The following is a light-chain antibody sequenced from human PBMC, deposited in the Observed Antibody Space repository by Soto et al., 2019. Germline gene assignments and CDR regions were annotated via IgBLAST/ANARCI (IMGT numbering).Light chain of an antibody. J-gene: IGKJ1*01. Sequence: EIVLTQSPGTLSLSPGERATLSCRASQSVTSRYLAWYQHKPGQSPRLLIYGASSRATGIPDRFSGSGSGRDFTLTISRLEPEDFAVYFCQKYGSSPPSPSTFGQGTKVEIK. V-gene: IGKV3-20*01. CDR2: GAS. CDR1: QSVTSRY. CDR3: QKYGSSPPSPST.